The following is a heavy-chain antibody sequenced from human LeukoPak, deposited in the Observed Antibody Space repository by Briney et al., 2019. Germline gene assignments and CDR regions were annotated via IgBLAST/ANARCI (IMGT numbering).Heavy chain of an antibody. CDR1: GFTFSSYG. V-gene: IGHV3-30*03. D-gene: IGHD3-22*01. CDR2: ISYDGSNK. Sequence: PGGSLRLSCAASGFTFSSYGMHWVRQAPGKGLEWVAVISYDGSNKYYADSVKGRFTISRDNSKNTLYLQMNSLRAEDTAVYYCARDTGEDDSSGYYYYWYGMDVWGQGTTVTVSS. J-gene: IGHJ6*02. CDR3: ARDTGEDDSSGYYYYWYGMDV.